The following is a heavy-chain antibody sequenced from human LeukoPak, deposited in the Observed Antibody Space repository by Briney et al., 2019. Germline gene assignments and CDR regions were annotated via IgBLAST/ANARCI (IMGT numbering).Heavy chain of an antibody. CDR2: IAVGSGNT. CDR3: AVDRGGEYGSERGDVFDI. CDR1: GFTFTISA. J-gene: IGHJ3*02. D-gene: IGHD3-16*01. V-gene: IGHV1-58*01. Sequence: SVNVSCKASGFTFTISAVQWVRQARGQRLEWIGWIAVGSGNTNYAQKFQESVTITRDMSTSTAYMELSSLRSEDTCVYCCAVDRGGEYGSERGDVFDIWGEGTMVTVS.